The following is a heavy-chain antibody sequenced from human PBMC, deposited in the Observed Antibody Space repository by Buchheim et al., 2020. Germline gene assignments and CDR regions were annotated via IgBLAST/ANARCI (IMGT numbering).Heavy chain of an antibody. V-gene: IGHV4-30-4*01. CDR3: AREPLGATNLLFLGY. CDR2: IYYSGST. D-gene: IGHD1-26*01. CDR1: GGPISSGDYY. J-gene: IGHJ4*02. Sequence: QVQLQESGPGLVKPSQTLSLTCTVSGGPISSGDYYWSWIRQPPGKGLEWIGYIYYSGSTYYNPFLKSPVTISVATSKNQFSLKLSSVTAADTAVYYCAREPLGATNLLFLGYWGQGTL.